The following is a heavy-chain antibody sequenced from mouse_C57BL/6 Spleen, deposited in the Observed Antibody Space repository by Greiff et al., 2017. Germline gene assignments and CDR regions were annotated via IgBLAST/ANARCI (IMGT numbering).Heavy chain of an antibody. Sequence: QVQLQQSGAELVKPGASVKISCKASGYAFSSYWMNWVKQRPGKGLEWIGQIYPGDGDTNYNGKFKGKATLTADKSSSTAYMQLSSLTSEDSAVYFCARNFNWEGAMDYWGQGTSVTVSS. CDR3: ARNFNWEGAMDY. CDR1: GYAFSSYW. CDR2: IYPGDGDT. D-gene: IGHD4-1*01. J-gene: IGHJ4*01. V-gene: IGHV1-80*01.